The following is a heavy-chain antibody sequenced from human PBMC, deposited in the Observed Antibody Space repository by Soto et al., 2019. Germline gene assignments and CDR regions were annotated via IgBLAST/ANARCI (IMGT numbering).Heavy chain of an antibody. CDR3: AREGYCSGGSCYPLNNWFDP. J-gene: IGHJ5*02. Sequence: QVQLQESGPGLVKPSQTLSLTCTVSGGSISSGGYYWSWIRQHPGKGLEWIGYIYYSGSTYYNPSLKSRVTISVDTSKKQFSLKLSSVTAADTAVYYCAREGYCSGGSCYPLNNWFDPWGQGTLVTVSS. D-gene: IGHD2-15*01. CDR1: GGSISSGGYY. CDR2: IYYSGST. V-gene: IGHV4-31*03.